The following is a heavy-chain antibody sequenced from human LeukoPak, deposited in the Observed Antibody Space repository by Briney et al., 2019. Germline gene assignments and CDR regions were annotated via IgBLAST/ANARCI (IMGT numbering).Heavy chain of an antibody. CDR2: IYHSGST. V-gene: IGHV4-30-2*01. Sequence: PSETLSLTCTVSGGSISSGAYYWSWIRQPPGKGLEWIGYIYHSGSTYYIPSLKSRVTISVDRSKNQFSLKLSSVTAADTAVYYCARERAPTIFDYWGQGTLVTVSS. CDR1: GGSISSGAYY. J-gene: IGHJ4*02. D-gene: IGHD5-12*01. CDR3: ARERAPTIFDY.